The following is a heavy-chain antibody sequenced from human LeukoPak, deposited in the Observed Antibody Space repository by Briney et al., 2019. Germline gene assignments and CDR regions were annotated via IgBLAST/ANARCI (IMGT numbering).Heavy chain of an antibody. Sequence: GGSLRLSCATYGFTFTSYSMNWVRQAPGKGLEWVSTISGGGGSTYYADSVEGRFTISRDNSKNTLYLQVNSLRAEDTAVYYCAKGGKWDVTPFDYWGQGTLVTVSS. CDR1: GFTFTSYS. CDR3: AKGGKWDVTPFDY. J-gene: IGHJ4*02. D-gene: IGHD1-26*01. V-gene: IGHV3-23*01. CDR2: ISGGGGST.